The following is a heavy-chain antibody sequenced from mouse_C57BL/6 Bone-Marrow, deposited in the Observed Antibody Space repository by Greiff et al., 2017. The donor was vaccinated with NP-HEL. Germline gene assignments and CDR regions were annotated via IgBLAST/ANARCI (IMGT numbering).Heavy chain of an antibody. CDR2: ISYDGSN. CDR3: ARDYYGSSWGFDY. Sequence: EVQLVESGPGLVKPSQSLSLTCSVTGYSITSGYYWNWIRQFPGNKLEWMGYISYDGSNNYNPSLKNRISITRDTSKNQFFLKLNSVTTEDTATYYCARDYYGSSWGFDYWGQGTTLTVSS. V-gene: IGHV3-6*01. CDR1: GYSITSGYY. D-gene: IGHD1-1*01. J-gene: IGHJ2*01.